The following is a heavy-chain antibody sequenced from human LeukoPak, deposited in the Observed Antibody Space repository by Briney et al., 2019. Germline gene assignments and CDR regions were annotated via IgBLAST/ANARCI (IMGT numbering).Heavy chain of an antibody. D-gene: IGHD4-17*01. CDR1: GYTFTGYY. V-gene: IGHV1-2*02. J-gene: IGHJ3*02. Sequence: ASVTVSCKASGYTFTGYYMHWVRQAPGQGLEWMGWINPNSGGTNYAQKFQGRVTMTRDTSISTAYMELSRLRSDDTAVYYCARATVTRSAFDIWGQGTMVTVSS. CDR3: ARATVTRSAFDI. CDR2: INPNSGGT.